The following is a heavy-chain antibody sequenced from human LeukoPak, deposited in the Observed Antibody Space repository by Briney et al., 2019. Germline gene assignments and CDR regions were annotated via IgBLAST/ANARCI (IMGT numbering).Heavy chain of an antibody. CDR1: GYTFTSYD. J-gene: IGHJ6*02. CDR3: ARGPNYYYYYGMDV. CDR2: MNPNSGNT. Sequence: ASVKVSCKASGYTFTSYDINWERQATGQGLEWMGWMNPNSGNTGYAQKFQDRVTMTRNTSISTAYMELSSLRSEDTAVYYCARGPNYYYYYGMDVWGQGTTVTVS. V-gene: IGHV1-8*01.